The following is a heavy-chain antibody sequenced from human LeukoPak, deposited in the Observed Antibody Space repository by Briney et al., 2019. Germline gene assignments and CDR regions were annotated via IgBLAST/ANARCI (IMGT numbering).Heavy chain of an antibody. CDR1: GYTFTSYG. CDR3: ARVGGSGWTKGYFDY. J-gene: IGHJ4*02. D-gene: IGHD6-19*01. Sequence: ASVKVSCKASGYTFTSYGISWVRQAPGQGLEWMGWISAYNGNTNYAQKLQGRVTMTTDTSTSTAYMELRSLRSDDTAVYYCARVGGSGWTKGYFDYWGQGTLVNVSS. V-gene: IGHV1-18*01. CDR2: ISAYNGNT.